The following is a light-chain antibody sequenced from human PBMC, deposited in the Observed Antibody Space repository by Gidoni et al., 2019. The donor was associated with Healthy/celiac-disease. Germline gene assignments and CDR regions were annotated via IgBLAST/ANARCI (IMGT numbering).Light chain of an antibody. CDR1: SLRSYY. CDR3: NSRDSSGNLV. CDR2: GKN. V-gene: IGLV3-19*01. J-gene: IGLJ2*01. Sequence: SSELTQDPAVSVALGQTVRITCQGDSLRSYYASWYQQKPGQAPVLVIYGKNNRPSGIPDRFSGSSSGNTASLTITGAQAGDEADYYCNSRDSSGNLVFGGGTKLTVL.